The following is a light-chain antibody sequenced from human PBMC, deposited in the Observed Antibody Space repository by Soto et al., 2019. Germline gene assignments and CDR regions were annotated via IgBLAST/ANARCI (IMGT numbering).Light chain of an antibody. CDR2: DAS. Sequence: DIQLTQSPSSLSASVGDRVTITCQASQDIVKSLNWYQQKPGSAPNLLIYDASNLQTGVPSRFSGSGFGTDFTFTISSLQPEDFATYYCQQFDNLPYTFGQGTKLEIK. V-gene: IGKV1-33*01. J-gene: IGKJ2*01. CDR3: QQFDNLPYT. CDR1: QDIVKS.